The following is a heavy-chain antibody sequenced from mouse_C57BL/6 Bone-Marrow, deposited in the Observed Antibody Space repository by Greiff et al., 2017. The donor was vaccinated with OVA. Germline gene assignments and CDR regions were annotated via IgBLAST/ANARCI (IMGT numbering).Heavy chain of an antibody. V-gene: IGHV14-3*01. CDR3: ARLYGSSSFAY. D-gene: IGHD1-1*01. Sequence: EVQLQQSVAELVRPGASVKLSCTASGFNIQNTYMHWVKQRPEQGLEWIGRIDPANGNTKYAPKFQGKATITADTSSNTAYLQLSSLTSEDTAIYYCARLYGSSSFAYWGQGTLVTVSA. J-gene: IGHJ3*01. CDR2: IDPANGNT. CDR1: GFNIQNTY.